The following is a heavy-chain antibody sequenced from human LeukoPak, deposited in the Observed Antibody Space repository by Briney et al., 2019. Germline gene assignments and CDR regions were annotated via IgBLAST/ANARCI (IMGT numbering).Heavy chain of an antibody. CDR2: TYYSGST. D-gene: IGHD5-24*01. V-gene: IGHV4-61*01. Sequence: PSETLSLTCTVSGGSVSSGSYYWSWIRQPPGKGLEWIGYTYYSGSTDYSPSLKSRVTISVDTSKNQFSLKLSSVTAADTAVYYCARIPFGRDAYKRSDSWGQGTLVTVSS. CDR3: ARIPFGRDAYKRSDS. CDR1: GGSVSSGSYY. J-gene: IGHJ4*02.